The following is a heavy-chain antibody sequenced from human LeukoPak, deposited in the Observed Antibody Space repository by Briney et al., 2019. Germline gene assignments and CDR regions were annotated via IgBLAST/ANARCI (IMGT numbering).Heavy chain of an antibody. CDR2: INHSGST. V-gene: IGHV4-34*01. CDR3: ARGPRDSVGTFGVVIRMKYYYYMDV. J-gene: IGHJ6*03. Sequence: SETLSLTCAVYGGSFSGYYWSWIRQPPGKGLEWIGEINHSGSTNYNPSLKSRVTISVDTSKNQFSLKLSSVTAADTAVYYCARGPRDSVGTFGVVIRMKYYYYMDVWGKGTTVTVSS. D-gene: IGHD3-3*01. CDR1: GGSFSGYY.